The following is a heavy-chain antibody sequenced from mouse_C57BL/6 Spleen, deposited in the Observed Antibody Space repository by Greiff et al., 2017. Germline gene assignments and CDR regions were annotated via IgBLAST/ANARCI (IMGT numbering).Heavy chain of an antibody. D-gene: IGHD3-2*02. J-gene: IGHJ4*01. CDR3: ARDQLRDYAMDY. Sequence: VQLQQPGAELVMPGASVKLSCKASGYTFTSYWMHWVKQRPGQGLEWIGEIDPSDSYTNYNQKFKGKSTLTVDKSSSTAYMQISSLTSEDAAVYYCARDQLRDYAMDYWCQGTSVTVSS. V-gene: IGHV1-69*01. CDR1: GYTFTSYW. CDR2: IDPSDSYT.